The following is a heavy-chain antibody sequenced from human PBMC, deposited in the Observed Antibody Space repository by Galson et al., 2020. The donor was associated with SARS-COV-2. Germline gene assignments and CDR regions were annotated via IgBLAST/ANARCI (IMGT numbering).Heavy chain of an antibody. D-gene: IGHD2-21*02. Sequence: ESLKISCAASGFTFSNAWMNWVRQAPGNGLEWVGRIKSKTDGGTTDNAAPVKGRFTIPRDDSKNTLYLQMNSLKTEDTAVYYWTGCDCYSYDYWGQGTLVTVS. J-gene: IGHJ4*02. CDR3: TGCDCYSYDY. CDR2: IKSKTDGGTT. V-gene: IGHV3-15*01. CDR1: GFTFSNAW.